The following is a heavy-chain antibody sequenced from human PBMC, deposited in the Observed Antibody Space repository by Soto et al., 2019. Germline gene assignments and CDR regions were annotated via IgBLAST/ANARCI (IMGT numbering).Heavy chain of an antibody. D-gene: IGHD2-2*01. J-gene: IGHJ3*02. CDR2: IYYSGST. Sequence: PSETLSLTSTFSCFSISRGVFFLSWIRQPPGKGLEWIGDIYYSGSTYYNPSLKSRVTISVDTSKNQFSLKLSSVTAADTAVYYCAREEVGPRGAFDIWGQGTMVTVSS. V-gene: IGHV4-31*03. CDR1: CFSISRGVFF. CDR3: AREEVGPRGAFDI.